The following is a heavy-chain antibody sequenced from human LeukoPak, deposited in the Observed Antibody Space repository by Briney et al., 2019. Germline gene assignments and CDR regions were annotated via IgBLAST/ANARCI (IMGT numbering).Heavy chain of an antibody. J-gene: IGHJ5*02. V-gene: IGHV1-18*01. CDR2: ISAYNGNT. Sequence: GASVKVSCNASGYTFTSYGISWVRQAPGQGLEWMGWISAYNGNTNYAQKLQGRVTMTTDTSTSTAYMELRSLRSDDTAVYYCARSSLAVAGNGYWFDPWGQGTLVTVSS. CDR3: ARSSLAVAGNGYWFDP. CDR1: GYTFTSYG. D-gene: IGHD6-19*01.